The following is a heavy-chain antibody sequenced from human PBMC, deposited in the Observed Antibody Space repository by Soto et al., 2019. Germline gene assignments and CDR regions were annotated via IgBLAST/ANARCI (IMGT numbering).Heavy chain of an antibody. D-gene: IGHD3-22*01. Sequence: GGSLRLSCAASGFTFSSYAMSWVRQAPGKGLEWVSAISGSGGSTYYADSVKGRLTISRDNSKNTLYLQMNSLRAEDTAVYYCAKPDSSGWGPHAFDIWGQGTMVTVSS. CDR3: AKPDSSGWGPHAFDI. CDR1: GFTFSSYA. J-gene: IGHJ3*02. V-gene: IGHV3-23*01. CDR2: ISGSGGST.